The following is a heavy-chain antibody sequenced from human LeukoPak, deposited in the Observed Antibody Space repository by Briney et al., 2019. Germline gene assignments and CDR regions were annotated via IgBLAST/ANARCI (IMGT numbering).Heavy chain of an antibody. V-gene: IGHV3-33*01. CDR1: GFTLTSYG. CDR3: ARDPTYYDDSSRSYYHYGMDV. J-gene: IGHJ6*02. CDR2: IWYDGSNK. Sequence: GRSLRLSCAASGFTLTSYGIHWVRQAPGKGLEWVAVIWYDGSNKYYGDSVRGRFTISRDNSKNTLYLQMNSLRAEDTAVYYCARDPTYYDDSSRSYYHYGMDVWGQGTTVTVSS. D-gene: IGHD3-22*01.